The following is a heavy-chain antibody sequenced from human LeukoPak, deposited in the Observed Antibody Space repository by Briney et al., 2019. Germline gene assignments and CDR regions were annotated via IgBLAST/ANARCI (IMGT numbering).Heavy chain of an antibody. CDR2: ISAYNGNT. CDR1: GYTFTSYG. Sequence: ASVKVSCKASGYTFTSYGISWVRQAPGQGLEWMGWISAYNGNTNYAQKLQGRVTMTTDTSTSTAYMELRSLRSDDTAVYYCARWPDCSSTSCSYNWFDPWGQGTLVTVSS. V-gene: IGHV1-18*01. CDR3: ARWPDCSSTSCSYNWFDP. J-gene: IGHJ5*02. D-gene: IGHD2-2*01.